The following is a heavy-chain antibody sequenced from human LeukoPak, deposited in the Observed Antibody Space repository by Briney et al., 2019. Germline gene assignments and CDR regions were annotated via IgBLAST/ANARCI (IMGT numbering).Heavy chain of an antibody. CDR1: GSTFSNYE. D-gene: IGHD6-19*01. CDR2: IGSTGSPI. V-gene: IGHV3-48*03. Sequence: GGSLRLSCAASGSTFSNYEMNWVRQPPGKGLEWVSYIGSTGSPIYSADSVRGRFTISRDNAKNSLYLQINSLRAEDTAVYYCARDRSSAGIDAFDIWGQGTMVTVSS. J-gene: IGHJ3*02. CDR3: ARDRSSAGIDAFDI.